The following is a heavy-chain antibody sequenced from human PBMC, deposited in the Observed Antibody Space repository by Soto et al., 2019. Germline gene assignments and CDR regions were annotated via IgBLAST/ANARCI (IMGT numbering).Heavy chain of an antibody. Sequence: GESLKISCRASGYSFTVYWIGWARQMPGKGLEWMGIIYPGEYDVRYSPSFQGQVTISADKSITTAYLQWSSLKASDTAMYFCARQYGSGSYDYWGQGALVTVSS. CDR3: ARQYGSGSYDY. D-gene: IGHD3-10*01. CDR2: IYPGEYDV. V-gene: IGHV5-51*01. J-gene: IGHJ4*02. CDR1: GYSFTVYW.